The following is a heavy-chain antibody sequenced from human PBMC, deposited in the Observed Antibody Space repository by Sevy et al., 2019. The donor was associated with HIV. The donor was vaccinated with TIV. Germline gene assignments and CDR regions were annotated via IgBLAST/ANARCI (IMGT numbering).Heavy chain of an antibody. V-gene: IGHV3-30-3*01. Sequence: GGSLRLSCAASGFAFSNYYAMHWVRQAPGKGLEWVALISDDGSDKYYADSVKGRFTISRDNFKNTLYLQMNSLTTEDTSVYYCARPRANYVDHYFFYAMGVWGQGTTVTVSS. CDR3: ARPRANYVDHYFFYAMGV. CDR2: ISDDGSDK. CDR1: GFAFSNYYA. D-gene: IGHD4-17*01. J-gene: IGHJ6*02.